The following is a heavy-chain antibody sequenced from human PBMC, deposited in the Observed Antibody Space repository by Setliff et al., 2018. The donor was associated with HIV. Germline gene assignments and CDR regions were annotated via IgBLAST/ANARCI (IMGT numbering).Heavy chain of an antibody. Sequence: GGSLRLSCEASGFTVSSSYGMHWVRQAPGKGLGWVAVIWYDGTNKQYADSVKGRFAISRDNSKNTLYLQMNSLRAEDTAVYYCASDQQWLAQGWGGPHYWGQGTLVTVSS. CDR1: GFTVSSSYG. V-gene: IGHV3-33*08. D-gene: IGHD6-19*01. CDR3: ASDQQWLAQGWGGPHY. J-gene: IGHJ4*02. CDR2: IWYDGTNK.